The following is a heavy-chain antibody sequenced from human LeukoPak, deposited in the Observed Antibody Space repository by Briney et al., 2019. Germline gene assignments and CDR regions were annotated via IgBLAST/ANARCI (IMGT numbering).Heavy chain of an antibody. CDR1: GFTFSNAW. CDR3: TTDWRYYYDSSGYVH. D-gene: IGHD3-22*01. V-gene: IGHV3-15*01. J-gene: IGHJ4*02. Sequence: GGSLRLSCAASGFTFSNAWMSWVRQAPGKGLEWVGRIKSKTDGGTTDYAAPVKGRFTISRDDSKNTLYLQMNSLKTEDTAVYYCTTDWRYYYDSSGYVHWGQGTLVTVSS. CDR2: IKSKTDGGTT.